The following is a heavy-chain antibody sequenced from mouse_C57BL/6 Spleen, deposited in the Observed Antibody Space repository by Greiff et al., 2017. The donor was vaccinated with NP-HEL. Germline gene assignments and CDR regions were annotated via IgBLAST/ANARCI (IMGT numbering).Heavy chain of an antibody. D-gene: IGHD1-1*01. J-gene: IGHJ2*01. Sequence: QVHVKQSGAELAKPGASVKLSCKASGYTFTSYWMHWVKQRPGQGLEWIGYINPSSGYTKYNQKFKDKATLTADKSSSTAYMQLSSLTYEDSAVYYCAPLTTVVATENFVDYWGQGTTLTVSS. V-gene: IGHV1-7*01. CDR3: APLTTVVATENFVDY. CDR2: INPSSGYT. CDR1: GYTFTSYW.